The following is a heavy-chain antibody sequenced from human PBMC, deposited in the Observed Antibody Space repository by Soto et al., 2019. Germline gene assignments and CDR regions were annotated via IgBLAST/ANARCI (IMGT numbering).Heavy chain of an antibody. J-gene: IGHJ5*02. CDR1: GDSVSSNSAA. Sequence: SQTLSLTCVISGDSVSSNSAAWNWIRQSPSRGLEWLGRTYYRSKWYNDYAVSVKSRITINPDTSKNQFSLQLNSVTPEDTAVYYCAREYCSSTSCHYNWFDPWGQGTLVTVS. CDR3: AREYCSSTSCHYNWFDP. D-gene: IGHD2-2*01. V-gene: IGHV6-1*01. CDR2: TYYRSKWYN.